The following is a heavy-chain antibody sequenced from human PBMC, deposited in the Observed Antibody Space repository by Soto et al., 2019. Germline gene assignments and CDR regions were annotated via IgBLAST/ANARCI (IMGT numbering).Heavy chain of an antibody. Sequence: SETLSLTCTVSGGSISSSSYYWGWIRQPPGKGLEWIGSIYYSGSTYYNPSLKSRVTISVDTSKNQFSLKLSSVTAADTAVYYCARLLAQLSLDYWGQGTLVTVSS. J-gene: IGHJ4*02. V-gene: IGHV4-39*01. CDR1: GGSISSSSYY. CDR3: ARLLAQLSLDY. D-gene: IGHD5-18*01. CDR2: IYYSGST.